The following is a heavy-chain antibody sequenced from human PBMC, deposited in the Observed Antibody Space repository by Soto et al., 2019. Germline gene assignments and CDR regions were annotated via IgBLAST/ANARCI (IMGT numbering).Heavy chain of an antibody. CDR3: ARDSVTLVRGVIRFDS. CDR1: GYTFTNYY. Sequence: ASVKVSCKAPGYTFTNYYVHWVRQAPGQGLEWMGMITPSGGGTSYAQKFQGRVTMTTDTSTSTVYMELRSLRSEDTAVYYCARDSVTLVRGVIRFDSWGQGTLVTVSS. CDR2: ITPSGGGT. J-gene: IGHJ4*02. D-gene: IGHD3-10*01. V-gene: IGHV1-46*01.